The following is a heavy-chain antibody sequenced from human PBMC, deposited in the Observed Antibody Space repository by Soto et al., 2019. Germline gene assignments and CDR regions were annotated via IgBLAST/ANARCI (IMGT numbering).Heavy chain of an antibody. Sequence: QVQLVQSGAEVKKPGASVEVSCKASGYTFINYYLHWVRQAPAQGLEWMGMISPSDGATVYAQRFQGRVTVTRDTSTSTVDMTLSSLRSDDTAVYYCVREAPMSYVFDYWGQGALVTVSS. CDR2: ISPSDGAT. J-gene: IGHJ4*02. D-gene: IGHD2-2*01. CDR1: GYTFINYY. V-gene: IGHV1-46*01. CDR3: VREAPMSYVFDY.